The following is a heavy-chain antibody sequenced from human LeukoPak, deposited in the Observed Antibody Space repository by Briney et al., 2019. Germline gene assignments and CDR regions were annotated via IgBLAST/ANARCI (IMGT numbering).Heavy chain of an antibody. CDR2: INHSGST. V-gene: IGHV4-34*01. J-gene: IGHJ3*02. D-gene: IGHD1-26*01. CDR1: GGSFSGYY. Sequence: SETLSLTCAVYGGSFSGYYWSWIRQPPGKGLEWIGEINHSGSTNYNPSLKSRVTVSVDTSKNQFSLKVSSVTAADTAVYYCARGRRELPHAFDIWGQGTMVTVSS. CDR3: ARGRRELPHAFDI.